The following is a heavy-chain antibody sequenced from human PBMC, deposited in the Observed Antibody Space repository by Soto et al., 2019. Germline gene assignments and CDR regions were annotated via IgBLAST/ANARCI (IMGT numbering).Heavy chain of an antibody. D-gene: IGHD5-18*01. CDR3: ARVSKGGYTYGYVDY. CDR2: ISYSGST. J-gene: IGHJ4*02. Sequence: SETLSLTCTVSGGSISSSYWSWIRQPPGKGLEWIGYISYSGSTNYNPSLKSRVTISVDTSKIQFSLKLTSVTAADTAVYYCARVSKGGYTYGYVDYWGQGALVTVSS. V-gene: IGHV4-59*01. CDR1: GGSISSSY.